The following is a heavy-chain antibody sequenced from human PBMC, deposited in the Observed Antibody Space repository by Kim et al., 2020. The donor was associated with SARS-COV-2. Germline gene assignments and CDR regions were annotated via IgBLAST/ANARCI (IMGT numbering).Heavy chain of an antibody. D-gene: IGHD2-15*01. V-gene: IGHV1-3*01. J-gene: IGHJ5*02. CDR2: INAGNGDT. CDR1: GYTFTNYA. CDR3: SRNQGSSGGTCYLPNWIYP. Sequence: ASVKVSCKASGYTFTNYALHWVRQAPGQRLEWMGWINAGNGDTKYSQKFQDRVIITRDTSASTAYMELSSLRSEDTAVYYCSRNQGSSGGTCYLPNWIYPWGQGALVTVSS.